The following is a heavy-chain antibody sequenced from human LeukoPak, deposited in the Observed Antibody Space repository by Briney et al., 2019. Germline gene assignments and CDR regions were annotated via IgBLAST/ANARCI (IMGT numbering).Heavy chain of an antibody. V-gene: IGHV3-23*01. J-gene: IGHJ4*02. D-gene: IGHD6-13*01. CDR1: GLTFSSYA. Sequence: GGSLRLSCAASGLTFSSYAMSWVRQAPGKGLEWVSAISSSGGSTYYADSVEGRFTISRDNSKNTLYLQMNSLRAEDTAVYYCAKGARGGMAAAASDYWGQGTLVTVSS. CDR2: ISSSGGST. CDR3: AKGARGGMAAAASDY.